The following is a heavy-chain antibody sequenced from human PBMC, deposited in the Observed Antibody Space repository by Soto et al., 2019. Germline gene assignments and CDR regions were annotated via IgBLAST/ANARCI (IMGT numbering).Heavy chain of an antibody. CDR1: GFTFSSYA. CDR2: ISGSGGST. V-gene: IGHV3-23*01. CDR3: AKVMITFGGVIGTFDY. D-gene: IGHD3-16*02. J-gene: IGHJ4*02. Sequence: EVQLLESGGGLVQPGGSLRLSCAASGFTFSSYAMSWVRQAPGKGLEWVSAISGSGGSTYYADSVKGRFTISRDNAKNTLYLQMNSLRAEDTAVYYCAKVMITFGGVIGTFDYWGQGTLVTVSS.